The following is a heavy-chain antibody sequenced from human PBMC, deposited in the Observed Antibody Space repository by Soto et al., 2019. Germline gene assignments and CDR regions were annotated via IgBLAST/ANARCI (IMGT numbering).Heavy chain of an antibody. V-gene: IGHV3-53*04. Sequence: GGSLRLSCAASGFTVSSNYMSWVRQAPGKGLEWVSVIYSGGSTYYADSVKGRFTISRHNSKNTLYLQMNSLRAEDTAVYYCARERLAAAGTDAFDIWGQGTMVTVSS. CDR3: ARERLAAAGTDAFDI. CDR1: GFTVSSNY. CDR2: IYSGGST. J-gene: IGHJ3*02. D-gene: IGHD6-13*01.